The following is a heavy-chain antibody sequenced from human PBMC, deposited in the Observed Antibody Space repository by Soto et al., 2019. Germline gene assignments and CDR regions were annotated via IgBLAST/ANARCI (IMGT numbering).Heavy chain of an antibody. CDR3: ARDRIVGATTDYYGMDV. D-gene: IGHD1-26*01. V-gene: IGHV1-18*04. Sequence: QVQLVQSGAEVKKPGASVKVSCKASGYTFTSYGISWVRQAPGQGLEWMGRISAYNGNTNYAQKLQGRVTMTTDTSTSTAYMELRSLRSDDTAVYYCARDRIVGATTDYYGMDVWGQGTTVTVSS. J-gene: IGHJ6*02. CDR1: GYTFTSYG. CDR2: ISAYNGNT.